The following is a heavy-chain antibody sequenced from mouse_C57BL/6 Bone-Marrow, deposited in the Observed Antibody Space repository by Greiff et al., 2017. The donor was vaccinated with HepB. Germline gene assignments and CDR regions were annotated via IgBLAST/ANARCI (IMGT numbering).Heavy chain of an antibody. CDR3: TRATIGITTVAFDY. Sequence: EVKVVESGEGLVKPGGSLKLSCAASGFTFSSYAMSWVRQTPEKRLEWVAYISSGGDYIYYADTVKGRFTISRDNARNTLYLQMSSLKSEDTAMYYCTRATIGITTVAFDYWGQGTTLTVSS. CDR1: GFTFSSYA. D-gene: IGHD1-1*01. CDR2: ISSGGDYI. V-gene: IGHV5-9-1*02. J-gene: IGHJ2*01.